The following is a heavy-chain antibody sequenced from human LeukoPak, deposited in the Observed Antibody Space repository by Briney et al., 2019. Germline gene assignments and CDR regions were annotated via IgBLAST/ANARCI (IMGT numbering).Heavy chain of an antibody. J-gene: IGHJ3*02. D-gene: IGHD2-15*01. CDR2: IFHSGST. CDR1: GGSLSSYY. V-gene: IGHV4-59*08. CDR3: GRLRSRFCSGGTCYTNGAVDI. Sequence: SETLSLTCTVSGGSLSSYYWSWIRQPPGQGLEWIGYIFHSGSTNYNPSLTSRVTMSVDTSNKQFDLRLSSVTAADTALYDCGRLRSRFCSGGTCYTNGAVDIWGEGTRVTVSS.